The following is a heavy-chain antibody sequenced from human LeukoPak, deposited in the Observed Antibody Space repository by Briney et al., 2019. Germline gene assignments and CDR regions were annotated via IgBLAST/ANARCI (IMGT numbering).Heavy chain of an antibody. J-gene: IGHJ4*02. V-gene: IGHV4-59*01. Sequence: SETLSLTCAVYGGSFSGYYWSWIRQPPGKGLEWIGYIYYSGSTNYNPSLKSRVTISVDTSKNQFSLKLSSVTAADTAVYYCARGRSLGYWGQGTLVTVSS. D-gene: IGHD3-10*01. CDR2: IYYSGST. CDR3: ARGRSLGY. CDR1: GGSFSGYY.